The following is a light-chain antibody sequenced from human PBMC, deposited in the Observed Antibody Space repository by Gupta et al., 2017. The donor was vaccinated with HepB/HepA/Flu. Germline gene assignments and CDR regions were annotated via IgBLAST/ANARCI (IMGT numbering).Light chain of an antibody. J-gene: IGLJ2*01. CDR3: QAWDSSYVV. CDR2: QDN. V-gene: IGLV3-1*01. CDR1: KLGDKY. Sequence: SYDLPQPPSVSVPPGQTASITCSGDKLGDKYACWYQQKPGQSPVLVIYQDNKRPSGTPERFSGSNSGNTATLTIRGTQARDEADYYCQAWDSSYVVFGGGTKLTVL.